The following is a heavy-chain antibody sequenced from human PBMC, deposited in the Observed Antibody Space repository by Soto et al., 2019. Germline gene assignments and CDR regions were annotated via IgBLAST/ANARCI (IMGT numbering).Heavy chain of an antibody. CDR3: ARWPDGYYYYGMDV. CDR1: GYTFTSYD. V-gene: IGHV1-8*01. Sequence: QVQLVQSGAEVKKPGASVKVSCKASGYTFTSYDINWVRQATGQRLGWMGWMNPKSGNTGYAQKFXGXVXXTRNTSISTAYMELSSLRSEDTAVYYCARWPDGYYYYGMDVWGQGTTVTVSS. CDR2: MNPKSGNT. J-gene: IGHJ6*02.